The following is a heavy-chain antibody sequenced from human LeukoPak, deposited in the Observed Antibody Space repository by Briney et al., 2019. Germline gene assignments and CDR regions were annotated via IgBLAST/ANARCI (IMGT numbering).Heavy chain of an antibody. CDR3: AKSGRDGYNFVYYFDY. D-gene: IGHD5-24*01. CDR1: GFTFSSYA. CDR2: ISGSDGGT. Sequence: GGSLRLSCAASGFTFSSYAMSWVRQAPGKGLEWVSVISGSDGGTYYAGSVKGRFTISRDNSKKTLFLQMKSLRAEDTAVYYCAKSGRDGYNFVYYFDYWGQGTLVTVSS. V-gene: IGHV3-23*01. J-gene: IGHJ4*02.